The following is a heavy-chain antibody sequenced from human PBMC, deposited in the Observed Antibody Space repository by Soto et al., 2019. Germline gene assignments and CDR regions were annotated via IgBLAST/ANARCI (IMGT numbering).Heavy chain of an antibody. J-gene: IGHJ3*02. CDR3: ARPSNIVVVVAATMGAFDI. V-gene: IGHV5-51*01. D-gene: IGHD2-15*01. Sequence: PGESLKISCKGSGYSFTSYWIGWVRQMPGKGLEWMGIIYPGDSDTRYSPSFQGQVTISADKSISTAYLQWSSLKASDTAMYYCARPSNIVVVVAATMGAFDIWGQGTMVTVSS. CDR2: IYPGDSDT. CDR1: GYSFTSYW.